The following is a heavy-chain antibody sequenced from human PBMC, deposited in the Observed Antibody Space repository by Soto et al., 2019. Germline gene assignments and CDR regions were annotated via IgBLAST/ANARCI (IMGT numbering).Heavy chain of an antibody. Sequence: QVQLVESGGGVVQPGRSLRLSCAASGFTFISYAMHWVRQAPGKGLEWVAVISFDGSTEYYADSVKGRFTISRDNSKNTVYLQRNSLRSEDTAVYYCARSRHVSGSYTHFYYGLDVWGQGTTVTVSS. V-gene: IGHV3-30-3*01. J-gene: IGHJ6*02. CDR2: ISFDGSTE. CDR3: ARSRHVSGSYTHFYYGLDV. CDR1: GFTFISYA. D-gene: IGHD3-10*01.